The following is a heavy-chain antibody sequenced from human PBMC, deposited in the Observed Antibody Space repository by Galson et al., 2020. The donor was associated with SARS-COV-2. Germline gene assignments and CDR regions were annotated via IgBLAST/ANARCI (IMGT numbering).Heavy chain of an antibody. CDR3: ARDREMALDY. J-gene: IGHJ4*02. V-gene: IGHV3-21*01. CDR1: GFTFSSYS. D-gene: IGHD1-26*01. CDR2: ISSSSSYI. Sequence: GGSLRLYCAASGFTFSSYSMNWVRQAPGKGLEWVSSISSSSSYIYYADSVKGRFTISRDNAKNSLYLQMNSLRAEDTAVYYCARDREMALDYWGQGTLVTVSS.